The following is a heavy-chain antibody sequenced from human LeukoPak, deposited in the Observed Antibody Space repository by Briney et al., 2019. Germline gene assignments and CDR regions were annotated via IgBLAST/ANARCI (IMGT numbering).Heavy chain of an antibody. CDR3: ARDFSGTYSIDY. CDR1: GFTLSSHA. J-gene: IGHJ4*02. D-gene: IGHD1-26*01. V-gene: IGHV3-30-3*01. Sequence: GESLRLSCAASGFTLSSHAMHWVRQAPGKGLEWVAYDVNNKYHADHVKRRFTISRDNSKNTLDLKMNNLRAEDTAVYYCARDFSGTYSIDYWGQGTLVTPSP. CDR2: DVNNK.